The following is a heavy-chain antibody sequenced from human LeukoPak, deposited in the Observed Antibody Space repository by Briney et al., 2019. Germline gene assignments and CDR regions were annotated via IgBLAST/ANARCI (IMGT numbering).Heavy chain of an antibody. V-gene: IGHV7-4-1*02. CDR2: INTNTGNP. CDR3: ARDPRGGYSNLYP. J-gene: IGHJ5*02. Sequence: GASVKVSCKASGYTFTSYAMNWVRQAPGQGLEWMGRINTNTGNPTYAQGFTGRFVFSLDTSVNTAYLQISSLKTEDTAVYYCARDPRGGYSNLYPWGQGTLVTVSS. CDR1: GYTFTSYA. D-gene: IGHD4-11*01.